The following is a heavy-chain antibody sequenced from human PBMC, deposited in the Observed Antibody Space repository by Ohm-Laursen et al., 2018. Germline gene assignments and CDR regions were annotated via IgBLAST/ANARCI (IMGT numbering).Heavy chain of an antibody. CDR3: VRQDTSYAFDI. CDR2: IYYSGST. Sequence: SETLSLTCTVSGGSISSYYWSWIRQPPGKGLGWIGYIYYSGSTNYNPSLKSRVTISADTSKNQFSLNLRSVTAADTAVYYCVRQDTSYAFDIWGQGTMVTVPS. V-gene: IGHV4-59*08. J-gene: IGHJ3*02. D-gene: IGHD5-18*01. CDR1: GGSISSYY.